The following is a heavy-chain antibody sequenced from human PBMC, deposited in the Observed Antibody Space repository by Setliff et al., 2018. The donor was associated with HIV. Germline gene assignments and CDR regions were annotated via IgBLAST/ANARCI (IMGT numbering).Heavy chain of an antibody. CDR1: GGSISSGGYY. D-gene: IGHD6-19*01. CDR3: ARASPGVAGTDY. CDR2: IYYSGST. V-gene: IGHV4-31*03. J-gene: IGHJ4*02. Sequence: SETLSLTCTVSGGSISSGGYYWSWIRQHPGKGLEWIGYIYYSGSTYYNPSLKSRVTISVDTSKNQFSLKLSSVTAADTAVYYCARASPGVAGTDYWGQGTRVTAPQ.